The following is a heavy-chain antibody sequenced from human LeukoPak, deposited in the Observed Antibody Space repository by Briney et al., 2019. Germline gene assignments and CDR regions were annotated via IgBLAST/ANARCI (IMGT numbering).Heavy chain of an antibody. J-gene: IGHJ4*02. V-gene: IGHV3-30*04. CDR1: GFTFSSYA. CDR3: ARGHIEGWLGGIVVVPAVVFDY. CDR2: ISYDGSNK. Sequence: GGSLRLPCAASGFTFSSYAMHWVRQAPGKGLEWVAVISYDGSNKYYADSVKGRFTISRDNSKNTLYLQMNSLRAEDTAVYYCARGHIEGWLGGIVVVPAVVFDYWGQGTLVTVSS. D-gene: IGHD2-2*01.